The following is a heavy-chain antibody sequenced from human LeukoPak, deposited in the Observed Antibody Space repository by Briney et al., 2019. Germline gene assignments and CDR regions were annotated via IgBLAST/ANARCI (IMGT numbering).Heavy chain of an antibody. D-gene: IGHD3-9*01. CDR3: ARLRYFDGVFPGFDY. CDR1: GSTFSSYW. Sequence: GGSLRLSCAASGSTFSSYWMSWVRQAPGKGLEWVANIKQDGSEKYYVDSVKGRFTISRDNAKNSVSLQINSPRAEDTAVYYCARLRYFDGVFPGFDYWGQGALVTVSS. CDR2: IKQDGSEK. J-gene: IGHJ4*02. V-gene: IGHV3-7*04.